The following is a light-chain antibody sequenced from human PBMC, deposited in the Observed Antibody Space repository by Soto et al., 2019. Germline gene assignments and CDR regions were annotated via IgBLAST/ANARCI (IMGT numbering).Light chain of an antibody. CDR1: QSISNY. Sequence: DIQMTQSPSSLSASVGDRVTITCRASQSISNYLNWYQQKPGKAPKLLMFGASTLQSGVPSRFSGSGSGTDFTLIINSLQPEDFATYYCQQNYNTPRTFGQGTKVEIK. CDR2: GAS. V-gene: IGKV1-39*01. J-gene: IGKJ1*01. CDR3: QQNYNTPRT.